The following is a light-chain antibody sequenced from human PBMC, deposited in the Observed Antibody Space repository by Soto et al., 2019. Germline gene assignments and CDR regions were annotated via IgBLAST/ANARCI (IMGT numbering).Light chain of an antibody. CDR1: QSVSSY. Sequence: EIVLTQSPATLSLSPGERATLSFSASQSVSSYLAWYQQKPGQAPRLLIYDVSKTATGIPGRFSGSGFGTDFTLTISGLEPEDFAVYYCQHRSSWPRTFGQGTKVDI. CDR3: QHRSSWPRT. V-gene: IGKV3-11*01. J-gene: IGKJ1*01. CDR2: DVS.